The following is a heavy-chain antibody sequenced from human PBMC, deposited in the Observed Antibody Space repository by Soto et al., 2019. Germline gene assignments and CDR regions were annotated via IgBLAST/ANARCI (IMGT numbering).Heavy chain of an antibody. CDR2: IYYSGST. CDR3: ARTTSYKASDF. CDR1: GGSISSYY. Sequence: QVQLQESGPGLAKPSETLSLTCTVSGGSISSYYWSRIRQPPGKGLEWIGYIYYSGSTNYNPSLKSRVTISVDTAKNQFSLKLTSVTAADTAIYYCARTTSYKASDFWGQGTLVTVSS. D-gene: IGHD2-2*01. J-gene: IGHJ4*02. V-gene: IGHV4-59*01.